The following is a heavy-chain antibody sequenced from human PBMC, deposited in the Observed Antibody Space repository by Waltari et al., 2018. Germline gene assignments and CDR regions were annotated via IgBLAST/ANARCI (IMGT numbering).Heavy chain of an antibody. CDR2: LYYSWTT. J-gene: IGHJ4*02. CDR3: ATPGSGWLAPIDY. Sequence: QVQLQESGPGLLQPSETLSLTCTVSGGSVSNYYWSWIRQPPGKGLEWIGYLYYSWTTNYNPSLKSRVTISVETSKNQFSLKLNSVTAADTAVYYCATPGSGWLAPIDYWGQGALVTVSS. D-gene: IGHD6-19*01. V-gene: IGHV4-59*02. CDR1: GGSVSNYY.